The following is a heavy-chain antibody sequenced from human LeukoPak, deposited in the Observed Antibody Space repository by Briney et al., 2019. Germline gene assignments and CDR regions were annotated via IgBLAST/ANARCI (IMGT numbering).Heavy chain of an antibody. J-gene: IGHJ4*02. D-gene: IGHD5-12*01. CDR2: ISYDGSNK. CDR1: GFTFSSYG. CDR3: AKHPYSGYYRGLSHY. V-gene: IGHV3-30*18. Sequence: GGSLRLSCAASGFTFSSYGMHWVRQAPGKGLEWVAVISYDGSNKYYADSVKGRFTISRDNSKNTLYLQMNSLRAEDTAVYYCAKHPYSGYYRGLSHYWGQGTLVTVSS.